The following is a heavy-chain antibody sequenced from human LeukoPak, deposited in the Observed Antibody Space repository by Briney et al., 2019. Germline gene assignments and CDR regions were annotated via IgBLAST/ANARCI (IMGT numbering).Heavy chain of an antibody. Sequence: TSETLSLTCTVSGGSISSSSDYWGWIRQAPGKGLEWIGSIYYHENTYYNSSLESRVTISVDTSKNQFSLKLNSVTAADTAVYFCARRTYSAAYWKHFDYWGQGTLVTVSS. CDR1: GGSISSSSDY. CDR2: IYYHENT. V-gene: IGHV4-39*01. J-gene: IGHJ4*02. D-gene: IGHD1-1*01. CDR3: ARRTYSAAYWKHFDY.